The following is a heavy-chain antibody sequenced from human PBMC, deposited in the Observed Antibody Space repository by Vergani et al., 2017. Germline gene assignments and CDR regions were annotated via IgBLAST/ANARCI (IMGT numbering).Heavy chain of an antibody. CDR2: ISYDGTQK. J-gene: IGHJ1*01. D-gene: IGHD2-8*01. CDR3: ATKSCRTPCCQIVYFSE. V-gene: IGHV3-30*03. Sequence: QVHLVESGGGVVQPGRSLRLSCVVSGFTSSYYGMHWVRQAPGKGLEWVAVISYDGTQKYYADSVKGRFTIARDNSKSTLYLQMNSLRTEDTAVYYCATKSCRTPCCQIVYFSEWGQGTLVTVCS. CDR1: GFTSSYYG.